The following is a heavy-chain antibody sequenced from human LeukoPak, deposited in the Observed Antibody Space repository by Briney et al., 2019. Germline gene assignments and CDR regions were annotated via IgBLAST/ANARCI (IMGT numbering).Heavy chain of an antibody. V-gene: IGHV3-21*01. CDR3: VRENLGSFDY. J-gene: IGHJ4*02. CDR1: GFSFSSYY. D-gene: IGHD3-16*01. CDR2: MSRSSTYI. Sequence: GGSLRLSCAASGFSFSSYYVNWVRQAPGKGLEWVSCMSRSSTYIFYADSVRGRFAISRDNAKNSLYLEMNSLRAEDTAVYYCVRENLGSFDYWGQGSLVTVS.